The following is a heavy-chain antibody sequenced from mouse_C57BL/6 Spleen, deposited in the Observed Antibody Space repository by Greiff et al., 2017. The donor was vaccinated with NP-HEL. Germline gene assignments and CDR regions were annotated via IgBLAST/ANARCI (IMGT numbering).Heavy chain of an antibody. Sequence: EVQLQQSGPELVKPGASVKISCKASGYTFTDYYMNWVKQSHGKSLEWIGDINPNNGGTSYNQKFKGKATLTVDKSSSTAYMELRSLTSEDSAVYYCARGESNYDAMDYWGQGTSVTVSS. CDR2: INPNNGGT. CDR3: ARGESNYDAMDY. J-gene: IGHJ4*01. CDR1: GYTFTDYY. V-gene: IGHV1-26*01. D-gene: IGHD2-5*01.